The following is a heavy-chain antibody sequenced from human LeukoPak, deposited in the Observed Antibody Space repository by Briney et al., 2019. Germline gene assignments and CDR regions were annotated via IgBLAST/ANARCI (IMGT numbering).Heavy chain of an antibody. V-gene: IGHV3-7*01. CDR2: IKHDESEK. Sequence: GGSLRLSCAASGFSFNSDWMDWVRQAPGKGLEWVANIKHDESEKNYLDSVKGRFTISRDNAQNSLYLQMNGLRVEDTAVYYCARFRTWGDKAFDYWGQGTLVTVSS. D-gene: IGHD2-21*02. CDR1: GFSFNSDW. J-gene: IGHJ4*02. CDR3: ARFRTWGDKAFDY.